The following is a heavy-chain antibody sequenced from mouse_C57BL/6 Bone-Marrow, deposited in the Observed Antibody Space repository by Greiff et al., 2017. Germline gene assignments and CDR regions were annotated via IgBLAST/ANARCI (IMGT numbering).Heavy chain of an antibody. J-gene: IGHJ3*01. D-gene: IGHD2-4*01. Sequence: DVQLQESGGGLVQPGGSMKLSCVASGFTFSNYWMNWVRQSPEKGLEWVAQIRLKSDNYARHYAESVKGRFTISRDDSKSSVYLQMHNLRAEDTGIDYCTGRGIYYDYDWFAYWGQGTLVTVAA. V-gene: IGHV6-3*01. CDR3: TGRGIYYDYDWFAY. CDR2: IRLKSDNYAR. CDR1: GFTFSNYW.